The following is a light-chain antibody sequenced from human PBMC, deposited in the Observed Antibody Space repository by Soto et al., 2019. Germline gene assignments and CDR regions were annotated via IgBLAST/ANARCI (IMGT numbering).Light chain of an antibody. CDR1: SSDIGGYNY. J-gene: IGLJ3*02. CDR3: SAYTARSTLV. Sequence: QSALTQPPSASGSPGQSVTISCTGTSSDIGGYNYVSWYQQHPGKAPKLMIYDVSERPSGVPDRFSGSKSGNTASLTVSGLQSEDEGDYYCSAYTARSTLVFGGGTKLTVL. V-gene: IGLV2-8*01. CDR2: DVS.